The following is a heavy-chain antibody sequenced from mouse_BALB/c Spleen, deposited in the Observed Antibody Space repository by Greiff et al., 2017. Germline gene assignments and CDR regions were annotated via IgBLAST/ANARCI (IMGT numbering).Heavy chain of an antibody. D-gene: IGHD2-2*01. CDR2: IDPANGNT. Sequence: DVQLQESGAELVKPGASVKLSCTASGFNITDSYMHWVKQRPEQGLEWIGRIDPANGNTKYDPKFQGKATITADTSSNTAYLQLSSLTSEDAAVYYCAIGYDVDFDYWGQGTTLTVSS. CDR1: GFNITDSY. J-gene: IGHJ2*01. CDR3: AIGYDVDFDY. V-gene: IGHV14-3*02.